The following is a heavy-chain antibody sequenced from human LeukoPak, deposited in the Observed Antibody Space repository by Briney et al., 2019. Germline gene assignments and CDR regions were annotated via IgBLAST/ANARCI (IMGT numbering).Heavy chain of an antibody. CDR3: AKDAGDIGVGVAANAPLYYGMDV. J-gene: IGHJ6*02. CDR2: ISYDGSNK. V-gene: IGHV3-30*18. CDR1: GFTFSSYG. D-gene: IGHD2-15*01. Sequence: GGSLRLSCAASGFTFSSYGMHWVRQAPGKGLEWVAVISYDGSNKYYADSVKGRFTISRDNSKNTLYLQMNSLRAEDTAVYYCAKDAGDIGVGVAANAPLYYGMDVWGQGTTVTVSS.